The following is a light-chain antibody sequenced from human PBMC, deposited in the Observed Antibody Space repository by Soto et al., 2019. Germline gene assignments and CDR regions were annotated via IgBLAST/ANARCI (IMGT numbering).Light chain of an antibody. CDR1: QSVNNY. CDR3: QQYGSSGT. CDR2: DAS. J-gene: IGKJ1*01. Sequence: EILLTQSPATLSLSPGERSTLSCRASQSVNNYLAWYQQKPGQAPRLLIYDASSRATGIPDRFSGGGSGTDFTLTISRLEPEDFAVYYCQQYGSSGTFGQGTKVDI. V-gene: IGKV3-20*01.